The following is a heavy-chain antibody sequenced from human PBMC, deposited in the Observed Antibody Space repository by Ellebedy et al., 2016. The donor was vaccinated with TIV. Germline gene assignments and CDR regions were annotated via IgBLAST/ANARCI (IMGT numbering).Heavy chain of an antibody. Sequence: MPSETLSLTFTASGCSISSYYWSWIRQPPGKGLEWIGYIYYSGSTNYNPSLKSRVTISVNTSKNQFSLKLSSVTAADTAEYYCARHDEWEHPKVAFDIWGQGTMVTVSS. CDR2: IYYSGST. CDR3: ARHDEWEHPKVAFDI. J-gene: IGHJ3*02. V-gene: IGHV4-59*08. D-gene: IGHD1-26*01. CDR1: GCSISSYY.